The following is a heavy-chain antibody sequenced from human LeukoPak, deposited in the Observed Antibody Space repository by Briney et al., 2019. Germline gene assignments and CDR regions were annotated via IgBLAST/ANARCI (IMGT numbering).Heavy chain of an antibody. CDR1: GFTFSNYS. D-gene: IGHD3-22*01. CDR3: ARDNYYDSSGYLGH. Sequence: PGGSLRLSCAASGFTFSNYSMNWVRQAPGKGLEWVSSISSSSNYIYYADSMQGRFTISRDNAKNSLSLQMNSLSAEDTAVYYCARDNYYDSSGYLGHWGQGALVTVSS. J-gene: IGHJ4*02. V-gene: IGHV3-21*01. CDR2: ISSSSNYI.